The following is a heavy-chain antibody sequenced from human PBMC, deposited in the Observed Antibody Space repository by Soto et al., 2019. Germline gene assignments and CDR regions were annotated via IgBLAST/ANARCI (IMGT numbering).Heavy chain of an antibody. Sequence: EVQLVESGEGLVQPGGSLRLSCAASGFTFSSYAMHWVRQAPGKGLEYVSAISSNGGSTYYADSVKGRFTISRDNSKNTLYLQMGSLRAEDMAVYYYARGGAFGELFTPPHFDYWGQGTLVTVSS. J-gene: IGHJ4*02. V-gene: IGHV3-64*02. D-gene: IGHD3-10*01. CDR3: ARGGAFGELFTPPHFDY. CDR1: GFTFSSYA. CDR2: ISSNGGST.